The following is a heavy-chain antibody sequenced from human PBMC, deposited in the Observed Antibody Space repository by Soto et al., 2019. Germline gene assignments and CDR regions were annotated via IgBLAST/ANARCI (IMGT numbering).Heavy chain of an antibody. V-gene: IGHV6-1*01. D-gene: IGHD6-13*01. CDR1: GDSVSSNSAA. J-gene: IGHJ3*02. CDR3: ARVGPGSSSSWYAFDI. Sequence: SQTLSLTCAISGDSVSSNSAAWNWIRHSPSRGLEWLGRTYYRSKWYNDYAVSVKSRITINPDTSKNQFSLQLNSVTPEDTAVYYCARVGPGSSSSWYAFDIWGQGTMVTVSS. CDR2: TYYRSKWYN.